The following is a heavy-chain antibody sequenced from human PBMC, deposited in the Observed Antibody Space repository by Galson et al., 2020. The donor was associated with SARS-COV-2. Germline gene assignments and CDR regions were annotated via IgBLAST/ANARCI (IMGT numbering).Heavy chain of an antibody. Sequence: SVKVSCKASGFTFTSSAMQWVRQARGQRLEWIGWIVVGSGNTNYAQKFQERVTITRDMSTSTAYMELSSLRSEDTAVYYCAAVRVVVAATGPYYYYGMDVWGQGTTVTVSS. D-gene: IGHD2-15*01. CDR3: AAVRVVVAATGPYYYYGMDV. V-gene: IGHV1-58*02. J-gene: IGHJ6*02. CDR1: GFTFTSSA. CDR2: IVVGSGNT.